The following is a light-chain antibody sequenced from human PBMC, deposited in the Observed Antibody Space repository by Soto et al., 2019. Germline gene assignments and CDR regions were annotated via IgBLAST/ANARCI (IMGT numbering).Light chain of an antibody. V-gene: IGKV3-15*01. CDR3: QQYAYWPET. Sequence: EIVMTQSPATLSVSPGERATLSCRASQNVGNNLVWYQQKPGQAPRLLIYGASTRAAGIPDRFSGSGSGTNFTLAISSLQSEDFAVYFCQQYAYWPETFGQGTKVDI. CDR1: QNVGNN. J-gene: IGKJ1*01. CDR2: GAS.